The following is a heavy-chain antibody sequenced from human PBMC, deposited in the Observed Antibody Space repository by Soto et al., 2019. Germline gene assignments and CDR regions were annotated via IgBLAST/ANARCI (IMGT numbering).Heavy chain of an antibody. J-gene: IGHJ6*02. D-gene: IGHD3-10*01. CDR2: IYHSGST. CDR1: GGSISSSNW. CDR3: ARQPYGSGSYYPFYYNYGMDV. V-gene: IGHV4-4*02. Sequence: PSETQSLTCAVSGGSISSSNWWSWVRQPPGKGLEWIGAIYHSGSTNYNPSLKSRVTISVDKSKNQFSLKLSSLTAADMAVYYCARQPYGSGSYYPFYYNYGMDVWVQGTTVTVSS.